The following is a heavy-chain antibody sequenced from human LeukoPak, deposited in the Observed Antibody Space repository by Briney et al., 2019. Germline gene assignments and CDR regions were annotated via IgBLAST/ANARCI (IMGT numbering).Heavy chain of an antibody. CDR1: GFTFSSYG. D-gene: IGHD1-26*01. CDR2: IWYDGSIK. Sequence: GRSLRLSCAASGFTFSSYGMHWVRQAPGKGLEWVAVIWYDGSIKYYAGSVKGRFTISRDNPKNTLYLQMNSLRAEDTAVYYCARVGSGSYFLDGFDIWGQGTMVTVSS. V-gene: IGHV3-33*01. J-gene: IGHJ3*02. CDR3: ARVGSGSYFLDGFDI.